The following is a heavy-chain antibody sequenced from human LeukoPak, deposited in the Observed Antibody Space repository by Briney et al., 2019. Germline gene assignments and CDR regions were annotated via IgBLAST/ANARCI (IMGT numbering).Heavy chain of an antibody. CDR3: AKGRSGLFDY. CDR1: GFTFTDAW. D-gene: IGHD6-25*01. Sequence: GGSLRLSCAASGFTFTDAWMSWVRQAPGKGLEWVSAISGSGGSTYYADSVKGRFTISRDNSKNTLYLQMNSLRAEDTAVYYCAKGRSGLFDYWGQGTLVTVSS. V-gene: IGHV3-23*01. J-gene: IGHJ4*02. CDR2: ISGSGGST.